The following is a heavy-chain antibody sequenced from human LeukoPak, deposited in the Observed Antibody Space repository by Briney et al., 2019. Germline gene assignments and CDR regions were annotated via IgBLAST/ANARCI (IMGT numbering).Heavy chain of an antibody. V-gene: IGHV3-7*03. CDR3: ARRTDY. Sequence: GGSLRLSCAASGFTFTKYWMSWVRQAPGKRLECVASINQDESVKRYVDSAKGRFTISRDNSKNTLYLQMNSLRAEDTAVYYCARRTDYWGQGTLVTVSS. D-gene: IGHD1-1*01. J-gene: IGHJ4*02. CDR2: INQDESVK. CDR1: GFTFTKYW.